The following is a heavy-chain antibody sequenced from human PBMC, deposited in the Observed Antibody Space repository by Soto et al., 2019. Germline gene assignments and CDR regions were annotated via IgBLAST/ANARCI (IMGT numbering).Heavy chain of an antibody. CDR3: AVVTAYYYYGMDV. CDR1: GGSISSSSYY. D-gene: IGHD2-21*02. V-gene: IGHV4-39*01. CDR2: IYYSGST. Sequence: PSETLSLTCTVSGGSISSSSYYWGWIRRPPGKGLEWIGSIYYSGSTYYNPSLKSRVTISVDTSKNQFSLKLSSVTAADTAVYYCAVVTAYYYYGMDVWGQGTTVTVSS. J-gene: IGHJ6*02.